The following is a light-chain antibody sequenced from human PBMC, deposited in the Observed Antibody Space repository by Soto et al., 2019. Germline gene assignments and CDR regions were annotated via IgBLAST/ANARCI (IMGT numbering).Light chain of an antibody. J-gene: IGKJ3*01. V-gene: IGKV1-9*01. CDR3: QQGGT. Sequence: DIQLTQSPSFLSASVGDRVTITCRASQGISSYLAWYQQKPGKAPKLLIYAASTLQTGVPSRFSGSGSGTEFTLTMSSLQPEDFATYYCQQGGTFGPGTKVDI. CDR1: QGISSY. CDR2: AAS.